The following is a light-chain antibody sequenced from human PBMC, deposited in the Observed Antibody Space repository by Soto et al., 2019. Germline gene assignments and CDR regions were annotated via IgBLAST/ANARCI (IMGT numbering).Light chain of an antibody. CDR2: TAS. CDR1: QSISTW. Sequence: DIRLTQSRSSVSASVGNRVTITCRASQSISTWLAWYQQKPGKAPKLLIYTASNLEGGVPSRFSGSGSGTELTLTISSLQRDDFATYYCQQYNSAWTFGQGTKVDIK. CDR3: QQYNSAWT. V-gene: IGKV1-5*03. J-gene: IGKJ1*01.